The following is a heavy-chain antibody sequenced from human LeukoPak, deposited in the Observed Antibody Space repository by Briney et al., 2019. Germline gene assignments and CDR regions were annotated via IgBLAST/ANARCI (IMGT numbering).Heavy chain of an antibody. V-gene: IGHV3-30*18. D-gene: IGHD1-1*01. J-gene: IGHJ4*02. CDR3: AKDSTGTTPLDY. CDR2: ISYDGSNK. Sequence: GGSLRLSCEASGFTFSSYGMHWVRQAPGKGLEWVAVISYDGSNKYYADSVKGRFTISRDNSKNTLYLQMNSLRAEDTAVYYCAKDSTGTTPLDYWGQGTLVTVSS. CDR1: GFTFSSYG.